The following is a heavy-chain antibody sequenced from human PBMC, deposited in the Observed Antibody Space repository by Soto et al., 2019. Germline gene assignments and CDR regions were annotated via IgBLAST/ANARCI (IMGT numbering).Heavy chain of an antibody. CDR2: IWYDGSNK. V-gene: IGHV3-33*01. Sequence: GGSLRLSCAASGFTFSSYGMHWVRQAPGKGLEWVAVIWYDGSNKYYADSVKGRFTISRDNSKNTLYLQMNSLRAEDTAVYYCARAKASRSGSGGFDYWGQGTLVTVSS. J-gene: IGHJ4*02. CDR1: GFTFSSYG. CDR3: ARAKASRSGSGGFDY. D-gene: IGHD2-15*01.